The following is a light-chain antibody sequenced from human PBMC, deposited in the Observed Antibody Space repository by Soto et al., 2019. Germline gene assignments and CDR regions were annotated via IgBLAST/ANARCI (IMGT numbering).Light chain of an antibody. Sequence: DIVMTQSPATLSLSPGERTTLSCLASHSVSSSLAWYQHKPGQAPRLLIYSGSVRATGIPARFSGSGSGTNCTLTISSLQSGDFAMYYCHQYNNWPRTFGQGTKVDI. CDR3: HQYNNWPRT. CDR2: SGS. J-gene: IGKJ1*01. CDR1: HSVSSS. V-gene: IGKV3-15*01.